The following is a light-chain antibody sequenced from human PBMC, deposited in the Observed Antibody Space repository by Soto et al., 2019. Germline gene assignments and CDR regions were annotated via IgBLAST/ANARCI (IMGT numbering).Light chain of an antibody. CDR1: QSVSSNY. CDR3: QQYGSSPT. V-gene: IGKV3-20*01. CDR2: GAS. Sequence: EIVLTQSPGTLSLSPGERATLSCRASQSVSSNYLAWYQQKPGQAPRLLIYGASTRATGIPARFSGSGSGTDFTLTISRLEPEDFAVYYCQQYGSSPTFGQGTRLEIK. J-gene: IGKJ5*01.